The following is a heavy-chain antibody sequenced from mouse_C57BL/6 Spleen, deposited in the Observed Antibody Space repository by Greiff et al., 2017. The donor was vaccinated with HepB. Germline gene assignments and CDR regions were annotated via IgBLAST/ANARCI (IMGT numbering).Heavy chain of an antibody. D-gene: IGHD1-1*01. V-gene: IGHV1-53*01. CDR2: INPSNGGT. CDR1: GYTFTSYW. CDR3: TRGVLRGGYYFDY. J-gene: IGHJ2*01. Sequence: QVQLQQPGTELVKPGASVKLSCKASGYTFTSYWMHWVKQRPGQGLEWIGNINPSNGGTNYNEKFKSKATLTVDKSSRTAYMQLSSLTSEDSAVYYCTRGVLRGGYYFDYWGQGTTLTVSS.